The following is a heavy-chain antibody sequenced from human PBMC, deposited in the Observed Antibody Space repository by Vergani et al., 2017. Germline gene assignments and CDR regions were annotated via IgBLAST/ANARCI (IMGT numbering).Heavy chain of an antibody. CDR1: GYTFTSSD. Sequence: QVQLVQSGAEVKKPGASVKVSCKASGYTFTSSDINWVRQATGQGLEWMGWMNPNSGNTGYAQKFQGRVTMTRNTSISTAYMELSSLRSEDTAVYYCARFASRVTIFGVVIRYMDVWGKGTTVTVSS. V-gene: IGHV1-8*01. D-gene: IGHD3-3*01. J-gene: IGHJ6*03. CDR2: MNPNSGNT. CDR3: ARFASRVTIFGVVIRYMDV.